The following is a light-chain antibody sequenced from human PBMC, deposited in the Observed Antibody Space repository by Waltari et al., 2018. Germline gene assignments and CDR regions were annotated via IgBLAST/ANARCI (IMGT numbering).Light chain of an antibody. CDR1: QGMSSY. CDR3: QQLNSYPLLT. J-gene: IGKJ4*01. CDR2: SAS. Sequence: IQLTQSPSYLSASVGDRVTITCRASQGMSSYLAWYQQKPGKAPKLLIYSASTLQSGVPSRFSGSGSGTDFTLTINSLQPEDFATYYCQQLNSYPLLTFVGVTKVEIK. V-gene: IGKV1-9*01.